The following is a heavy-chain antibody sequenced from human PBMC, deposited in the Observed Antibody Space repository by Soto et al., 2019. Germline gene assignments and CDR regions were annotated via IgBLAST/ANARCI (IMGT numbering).Heavy chain of an antibody. CDR1: GGSISTSRSY. J-gene: IGHJ5*02. V-gene: IGHV4-39*01. CDR3: ARQPTTGDTDLWFDP. Sequence: QLQLLESGPGLVNASETLSLTCSVSGGSISTSRSYWAWIRQPPGRGLEWLANIFYSGSTFYNPSLESRVSVSVDASKNEFSLKLRSVTAADTAVYYCARQPTTGDTDLWFDPWGQGTLVTVSS. D-gene: IGHD2-21*01. CDR2: IFYSGST.